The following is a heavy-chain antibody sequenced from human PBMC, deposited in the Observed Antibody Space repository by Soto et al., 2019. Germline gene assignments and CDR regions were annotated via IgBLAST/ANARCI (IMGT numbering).Heavy chain of an antibody. D-gene: IGHD6-13*01. J-gene: IGHJ5*02. CDR3: ARGWVAAAGGGCWFDP. CDR2: INHSGST. Sequence: PSETLSLTCAVYGGSFSGYYWSWIRQPPGKGLEWIGEINHSGSTNYNPSLKSRVTISVDTSKNQFSLKLSSVTAADTAVYYCARGWVAAAGGGCWFDPWGQGTLVTVPQ. V-gene: IGHV4-34*01. CDR1: GGSFSGYY.